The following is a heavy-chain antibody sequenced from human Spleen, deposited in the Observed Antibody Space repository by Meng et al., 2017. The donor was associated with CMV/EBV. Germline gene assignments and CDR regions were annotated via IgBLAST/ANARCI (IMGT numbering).Heavy chain of an antibody. D-gene: IGHD5-18*01. J-gene: IGHJ4*02. CDR2: INTDGSFT. CDR3: AREQLNRRWRYFDY. CDR1: GFTFSSYW. Sequence: DVQLVESGGGLVQPGGSLRLSCADSGFTFSSYWMHWVRQVPGEGLVWVSRINTDGSFTSYADSVKGRFTISRDNSKNTLYLQMNSLRAEDTAVYYCAREQLNRRWRYFDYWGQGTLVTVSS. V-gene: IGHV3-74*03.